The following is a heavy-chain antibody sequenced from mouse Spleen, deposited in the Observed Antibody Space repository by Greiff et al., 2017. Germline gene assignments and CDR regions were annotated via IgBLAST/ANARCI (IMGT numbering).Heavy chain of an antibody. CDR2: INPYNGGT. Sequence: EVQLQQSGPVLVKPGASVKMSCKASGYTFTDYYMNWVKQSHGKSLEWIGVINPYNGGTSYNQKFKGKATLTVDKSSSTAYMELNSLPSEDSAVYYCARRGRREYGNYEGGLFDYWGQGTTLTVSS. CDR1: GYTFTDYY. V-gene: IGHV1-19*01. D-gene: IGHD2-10*02. J-gene: IGHJ2*01. CDR3: ARRGRREYGNYEGGLFDY.